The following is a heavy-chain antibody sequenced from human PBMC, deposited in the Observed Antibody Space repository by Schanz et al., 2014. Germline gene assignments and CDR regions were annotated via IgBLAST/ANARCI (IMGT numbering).Heavy chain of an antibody. CDR1: GFTFSSYA. Sequence: QVQLVESGGGVVQPGRSLRLSCAASGFTFSSYAMHWVRQAPGKGLEWVAVISYDGSNKYYADSVKGRFTISRDNSKNTLYLQMNSLRAEDTAVYYCAKQIHYDILTVTRNWGQGTLVTVSS. D-gene: IGHD3-9*01. V-gene: IGHV3-30-3*02. CDR2: ISYDGSNK. J-gene: IGHJ4*02. CDR3: AKQIHYDILTVTRN.